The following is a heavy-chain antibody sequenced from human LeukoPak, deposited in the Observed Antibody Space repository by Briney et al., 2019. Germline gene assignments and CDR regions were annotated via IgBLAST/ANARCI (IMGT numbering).Heavy chain of an antibody. D-gene: IGHD6-19*01. CDR2: IYTSGST. CDR3: GRDLASSGWYYFDY. V-gene: IGHV4-61*02. CDR1: GGSISSGSYY. J-gene: IGHJ4*02. Sequence: PSETLSLTRTVSGGSISSGSYYWSWIRQPAGKGLEWIGRIYTSGSTNYNPSLKSRVTISVDTSKNQFSLKLSSVTAADTAVYYCGRDLASSGWYYFDYWGQGTLVTVSS.